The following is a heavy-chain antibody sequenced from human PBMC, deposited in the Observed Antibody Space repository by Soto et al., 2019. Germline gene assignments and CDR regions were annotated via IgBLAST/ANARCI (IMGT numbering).Heavy chain of an antibody. CDR2: IYYSGST. V-gene: IGHV4-59*01. J-gene: IGHJ4*02. CDR3: ATRSPSGYFDY. D-gene: IGHD3-10*01. Sequence: SETLSLTCTVSGGSISSYYWSWIRQPPGKGLEWIGYIYYSGSTNYNPSLKSRVTISVDTSKNQFSLKLSSVTAADTAVYYCATRSPSGYFDYWGQGTLVTVSS. CDR1: GGSISSYY.